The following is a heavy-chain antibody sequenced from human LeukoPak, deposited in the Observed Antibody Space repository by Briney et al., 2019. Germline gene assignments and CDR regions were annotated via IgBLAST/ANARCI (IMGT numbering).Heavy chain of an antibody. CDR2: INHSGST. Sequence: PSETLSLTCAVYGGSFSGYYWSWIRQPPGKGLEWIGEINHSGSTNYNPSLKSRVTISVDTSKNQFSLKLSSVTAADTAVYYCARRPPTKVAGSLDYGGQGTLVTVSS. CDR3: ARRPPTKVAGSLDY. D-gene: IGHD6-19*01. J-gene: IGHJ4*02. V-gene: IGHV4-34*01. CDR1: GGSFSGYY.